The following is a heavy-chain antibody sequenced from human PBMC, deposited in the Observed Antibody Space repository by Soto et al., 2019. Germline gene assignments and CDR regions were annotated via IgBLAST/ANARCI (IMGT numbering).Heavy chain of an antibody. V-gene: IGHV4-30-4*01. J-gene: IGHJ4*02. CDR2: IYYSGNT. D-gene: IGHD3-16*01. CDR1: GGSTSSDNY. Sequence: SETLSLTCSVSGGSTSSDNYWSWIRQPPGKGLEWIGHIYYSGNTDYNPSLKSRLAISIDTSKNQFSLKLSSVTAADTAVYFCAREGGESSDGLYYFDSWGQGSLVTVSS. CDR3: AREGGESSDGLYYFDS.